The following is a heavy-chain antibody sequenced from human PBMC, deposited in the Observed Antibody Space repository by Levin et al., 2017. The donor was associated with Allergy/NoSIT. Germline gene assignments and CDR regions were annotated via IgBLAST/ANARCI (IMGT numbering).Heavy chain of an antibody. CDR3: ARGGYSWQLVRDAFDI. Sequence: PSETLSLTCAASGFTFSSYGMHWVRQAPGKGLEWVAVIWYDGSNKYYADSVKGRFTISRDNSKNTLYLQMNSLRAEDTAVYYCARGGYSWQLVRDAFDIWGQGTMVTVSS. CDR2: IWYDGSNK. V-gene: IGHV3-33*01. D-gene: IGHD6-6*01. J-gene: IGHJ3*02. CDR1: GFTFSSYG.